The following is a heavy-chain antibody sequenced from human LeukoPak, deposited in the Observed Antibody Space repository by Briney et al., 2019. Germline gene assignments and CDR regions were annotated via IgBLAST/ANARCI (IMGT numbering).Heavy chain of an antibody. V-gene: IGHV3-21*06. J-gene: IGHJ3*02. CDR1: GLILSSYN. CDR3: ARVPQYYHRSGYSGVDVFDM. Sequence: PGGSLRLSCAASGLILSSYNMNWVRQAPGKGLEWVSSITRSSSYIYYADSVKGRFTISRDNAKNSLCLQMNSLRAEDTAVYYCARVPQYYHRSGYSGVDVFDMRGQGTMVTVSS. D-gene: IGHD3-22*01. CDR2: ITRSSSYI.